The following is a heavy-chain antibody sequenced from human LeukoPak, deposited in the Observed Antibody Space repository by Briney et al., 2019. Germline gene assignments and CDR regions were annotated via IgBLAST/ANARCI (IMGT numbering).Heavy chain of an antibody. Sequence: PGGSLRLSCAASGFTFNSYAMHWVRQAPGKGLEWVAVISSDGSNNYYADSVKGRFTISRDNSKNTLYLQVNSLRAEDTAVYYCAKSSSSWYSHDYWGQGTLVTVSS. CDR3: AKSSSSWYSHDY. D-gene: IGHD6-13*01. J-gene: IGHJ4*02. CDR1: GFTFNSYA. CDR2: ISSDGSNN. V-gene: IGHV3-30-3*02.